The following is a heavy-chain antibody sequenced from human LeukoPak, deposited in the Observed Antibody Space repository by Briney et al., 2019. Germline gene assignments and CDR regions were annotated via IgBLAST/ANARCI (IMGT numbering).Heavy chain of an antibody. D-gene: IGHD7-27*01. CDR1: GGTFISYA. CDR2: MNPNSGNT. V-gene: IGHV1-8*02. J-gene: IGHJ4*02. CDR3: ARALSGEFRN. Sequence: GASVKVSCKASGGTFISYAINWVRQATGQGLEWMGWMNPNSGNTGYAQKFQGRVTMTRNTSISTAYMELSSLRSEDTAVYYCARALSGEFRNWGQGTLVTVSS.